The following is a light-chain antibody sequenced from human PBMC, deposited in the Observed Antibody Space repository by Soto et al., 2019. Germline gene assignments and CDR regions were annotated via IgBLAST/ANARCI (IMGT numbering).Light chain of an antibody. V-gene: IGKV3-11*01. CDR2: DAS. J-gene: IGKJ3*01. CDR1: QSVSSY. Sequence: EIVLTQSPATLSLSPGERATLSCRASQSVSSYLAWYQQKPGQAPRLLIYDASNRATGIPARFSGSGSGTDFTLTISSLGPEDFAVYYCQQRSNWPRLFTFGPGTKVDIK. CDR3: QQRSNWPRLFT.